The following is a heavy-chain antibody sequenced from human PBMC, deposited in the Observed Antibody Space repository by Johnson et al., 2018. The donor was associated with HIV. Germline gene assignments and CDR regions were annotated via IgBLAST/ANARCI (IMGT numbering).Heavy chain of an antibody. CDR1: GFTVSSNY. CDR3: AREAGGGYDSDAFDI. CDR2: IWDDGSNK. D-gene: IGHD5-12*01. J-gene: IGHJ3*02. V-gene: IGHV3-33*08. Sequence: VQLVESGGGLVQPGGSLRLSCAASGFTVSSNYMSWVRQAPGQGLEWVALIWDDGSNKNYAEPGKGRFPLSRDNSKNTLYLQMNSLRAEDTAVYYCAREAGGGYDSDAFDIWGPGTLVTVSS.